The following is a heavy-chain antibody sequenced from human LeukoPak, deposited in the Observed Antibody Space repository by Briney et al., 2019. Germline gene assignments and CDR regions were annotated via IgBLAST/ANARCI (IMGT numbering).Heavy chain of an antibody. CDR1: GYTFTSSY. V-gene: IGHV1-46*01. CDR3: ARQRGGQYEDGFDM. CDR2: INPSGGST. D-gene: IGHD2-8*01. Sequence: GASVKVSCKASGYTFTSSYIHWVRQAPGQGLEWMGIINPSGGSTSYAQKFQGRVIMTRDTSTSTVYMEISSLRSEATAVYYCARQRGGQYEDGFDMWGQGTMVTVSS. J-gene: IGHJ3*02.